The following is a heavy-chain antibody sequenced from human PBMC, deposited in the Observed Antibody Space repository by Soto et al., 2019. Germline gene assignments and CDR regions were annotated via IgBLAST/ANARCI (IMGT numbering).Heavy chain of an antibody. Sequence: SETLSLTCTVSGGSVSSGSYYWSWIRQPPGKGLEWIGYIYYSGSTNYNPSLKSRVTISVDTSKNQFSLKLSSVTAADTAVYYYVRDRLYYYDSSGYYDYWGQGTLLTVSS. CDR2: IYYSGST. V-gene: IGHV4-61*01. D-gene: IGHD3-22*01. CDR1: GGSVSSGSYY. CDR3: VRDRLYYYDSSGYYDY. J-gene: IGHJ4*02.